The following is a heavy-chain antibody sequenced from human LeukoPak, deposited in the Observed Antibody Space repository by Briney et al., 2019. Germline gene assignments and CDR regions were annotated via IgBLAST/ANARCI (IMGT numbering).Heavy chain of an antibody. CDR2: ITGSGGST. CDR3: ATERNWVFDY. V-gene: IGHV3-23*01. J-gene: IGHJ4*02. CDR1: GFTFSSYA. Sequence: GWSLRLSCAASGFTFSSYAMSWVRQAPGKGLEWVSAITGSGGSTYYADSVKGRFTISRDNSKNTLYVQMNSLRAEDTAVYYCATERNWVFDYWGQGTLVTVSS. D-gene: IGHD7-27*01.